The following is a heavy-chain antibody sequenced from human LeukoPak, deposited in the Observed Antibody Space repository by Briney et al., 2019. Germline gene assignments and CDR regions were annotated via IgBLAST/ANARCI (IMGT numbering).Heavy chain of an antibody. Sequence: GGSLRLSCAAPGFTFSSYAMSWVRQAPGKGLEWASPISGSGGSTYYADSVKGRFTISRDNSKNTLYLQMNSLRAEDTAVYYCAKGSRTIFVWNLEYWGQGTLVTVSS. D-gene: IGHD3-3*01. CDR3: AKGSRTIFVWNLEY. J-gene: IGHJ4*02. CDR1: GFTFSSYA. CDR2: ISGSGGST. V-gene: IGHV3-23*01.